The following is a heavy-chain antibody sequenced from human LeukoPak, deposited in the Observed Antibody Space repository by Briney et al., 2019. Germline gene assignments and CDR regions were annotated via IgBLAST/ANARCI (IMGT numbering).Heavy chain of an antibody. Sequence: GGSLRLPCAASGFTFSSYEMNWVRQAPGKGLEWVSYISSSGSTIYYADSVKGRFTISRDNAKNSLYPQMNSLRAEDTAVYYCARWTTVTTLWYFDYWGQGTLVTVSS. V-gene: IGHV3-48*03. D-gene: IGHD4-17*01. CDR3: ARWTTVTTLWYFDY. J-gene: IGHJ4*02. CDR2: ISSSGSTI. CDR1: GFTFSSYE.